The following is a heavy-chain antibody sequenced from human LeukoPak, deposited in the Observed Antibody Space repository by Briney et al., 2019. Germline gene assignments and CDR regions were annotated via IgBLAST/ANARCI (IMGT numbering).Heavy chain of an antibody. D-gene: IGHD5-18*01. CDR2: SDPEDVER. J-gene: IGHJ4*02. Sequence: ASVKVSYKLSRKTLSDLSIHWLRQPPGKRLEWLGGSDPEDVERIYAQMFQGRVPMTEDTSIDTAYMELSSLRCEDTAVYYCVTGFTTMAVDYFDYWGQGTLVTVPP. V-gene: IGHV1-24*01. CDR1: RKTLSDLS. CDR3: VTGFTTMAVDYFDY.